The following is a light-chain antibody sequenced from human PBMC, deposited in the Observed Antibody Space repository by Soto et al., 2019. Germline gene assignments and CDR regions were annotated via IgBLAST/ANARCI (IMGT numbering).Light chain of an antibody. CDR3: SSYTYTSTLV. CDR2: DVS. Sequence: QSALTQPASVSGSPGQSITISCTGTSSDVGAYNLVSWYQQHPGRAPKLFIFDVSDRPSGVSNRFSGSKSGNTASLTISGLQAEDEAFYYCSSYTYTSTLVFGGGTKVTVL. V-gene: IGLV2-14*03. CDR1: SSDVGAYNL. J-gene: IGLJ3*02.